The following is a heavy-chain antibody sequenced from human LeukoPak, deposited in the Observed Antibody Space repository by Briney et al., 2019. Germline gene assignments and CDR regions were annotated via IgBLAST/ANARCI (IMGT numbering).Heavy chain of an antibody. CDR1: GYTFTSYY. Sequence: ASVKVSCKASGYTFTSYYIHWVREAPGQGLEWMGIINPSGGNTNYAQKFQGRVTMTRDTSTSTLYVNLSSLRSEDTALYYCARGGSGRHYNPFDYWGQGTLVTVSS. V-gene: IGHV1-46*01. CDR3: ARGGSGRHYNPFDY. CDR2: INPSGGNT. D-gene: IGHD3-10*01. J-gene: IGHJ4*02.